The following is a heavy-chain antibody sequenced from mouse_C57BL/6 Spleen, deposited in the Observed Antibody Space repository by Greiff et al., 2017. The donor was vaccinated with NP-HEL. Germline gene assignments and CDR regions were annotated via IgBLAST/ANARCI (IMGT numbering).Heavy chain of an antibody. D-gene: IGHD1-1*01. V-gene: IGHV1-85*01. CDR2: IYPRDGST. CDR1: GYTFTSYD. J-gene: IGHJ3*01. CDR3: ARRGYYGSSWAWFAY. Sequence: VQLQQSGPELVKPGASVKLSCKASGYTFTSYDINWVKQRPGQGLEWIGWIYPRDGSTKYNEKFKGKATLTVDKSSSTAYMELHSLTSEDSAVYFCARRGYYGSSWAWFAYWGQGTLVTVSA.